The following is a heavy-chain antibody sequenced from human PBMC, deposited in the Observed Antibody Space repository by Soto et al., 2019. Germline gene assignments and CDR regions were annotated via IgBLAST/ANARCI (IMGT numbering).Heavy chain of an antibody. V-gene: IGHV3-48*04. CDR3: AREVLAVASSYFDN. Sequence: PGGSLRLSCAASGFTFSSYGMHWVRQAPGKGLEWISYISSRATAIYYADSVKGRFTISRDNAKNSLYLQMNSLRAEDTAVYYCAREVLAVASSYFDNWGQGTLVTVSS. CDR2: ISSRATAI. CDR1: GFTFSSYG. D-gene: IGHD6-19*01. J-gene: IGHJ4*02.